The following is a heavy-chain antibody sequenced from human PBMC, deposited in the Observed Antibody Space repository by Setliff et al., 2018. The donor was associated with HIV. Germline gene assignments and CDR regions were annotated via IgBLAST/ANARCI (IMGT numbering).Heavy chain of an antibody. CDR2: ISGSGTYT. J-gene: IGHJ4*02. D-gene: IGHD3-16*01. Sequence: PGGSLRLSCVTSGFTFTSHSMNWVRLRPGKGLEWVASISGSGTYTHYADSVRGRFTVSRDNAKNSLWLQLDSLKVEDTAPYFCVRSLSGNSSTYFWALDFWGQGAPVTVSS. CDR3: VRSLSGNSSTYFWALDF. V-gene: IGHV3-21*01. CDR1: GFTFTSHS.